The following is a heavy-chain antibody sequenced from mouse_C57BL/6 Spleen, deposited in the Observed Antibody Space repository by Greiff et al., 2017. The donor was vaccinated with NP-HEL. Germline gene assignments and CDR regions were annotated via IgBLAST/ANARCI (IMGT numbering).Heavy chain of an antibody. D-gene: IGHD1-1*01. V-gene: IGHV1-82*01. CDR3: ARDIYYYGSSYWYFDV. Sequence: VKPGASVKISCKASGYAFSSSWMNWVKQRPGKGLEWIGRIYPGDGDTNYNGKFKGKATLTADKSSSTAYMQLSSLTSEDSAVYFCARDIYYYGSSYWYFDVWGTGTTVTVSS. J-gene: IGHJ1*03. CDR1: GYAFSSSW. CDR2: IYPGDGDT.